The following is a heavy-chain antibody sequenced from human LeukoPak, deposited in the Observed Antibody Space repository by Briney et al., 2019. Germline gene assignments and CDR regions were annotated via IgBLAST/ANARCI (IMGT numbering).Heavy chain of an antibody. D-gene: IGHD6-13*01. V-gene: IGHV1-18*01. J-gene: IGHJ4*02. CDR3: ARDAGYSSSWYLDY. CDR1: GYTFTSYG. Sequence: ASVKVSCKASGYTFTSYGISWVRQAPGQGLEWMGWISAYNGNTNYAQKLQGRVTVTTDTSTSTAYMELRSLRSDDTAVYYCARDAGYSSSWYLDYWGQGTLVTVSS. CDR2: ISAYNGNT.